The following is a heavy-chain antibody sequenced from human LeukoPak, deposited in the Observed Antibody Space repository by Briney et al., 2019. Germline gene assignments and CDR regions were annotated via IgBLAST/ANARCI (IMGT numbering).Heavy chain of an antibody. CDR2: INPYSGGT. J-gene: IGHJ5*02. Sequence: ASVKVSCKASGYTFTGYYMHWVRQAPGQGLEWMGWINPYSGGTNYAQKFQGRVTMTRDTSISTAYMELRWLRSDDTAVYYCARGSASGSSPANWFDPWGHGTPVTVSS. V-gene: IGHV1-2*02. CDR3: ARGSASGSSPANWFDP. D-gene: IGHD3-10*01. CDR1: GYTFTGYY.